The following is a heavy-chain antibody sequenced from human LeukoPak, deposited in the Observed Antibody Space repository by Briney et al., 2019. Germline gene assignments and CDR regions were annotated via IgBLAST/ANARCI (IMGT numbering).Heavy chain of an antibody. CDR1: GGSISSSSYY. CDR2: IYYSGST. V-gene: IGHV4-39*01. J-gene: IGHJ3*02. CDR3: ARPDLSREDEWAFDI. Sequence: PSETLSLTCTVSGGSISSSSYYWGWIRQPPGKGLEWIGSIYYSGSTYYNPSLKSRVTISVDTSKNQFSLKLSSVTAADTAVYYCARPDLSREDEWAFDIWGQGTMVTVSS. D-gene: IGHD3-3*01.